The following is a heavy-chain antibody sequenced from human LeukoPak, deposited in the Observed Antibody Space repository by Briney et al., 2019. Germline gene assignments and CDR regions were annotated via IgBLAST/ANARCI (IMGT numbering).Heavy chain of an antibody. D-gene: IGHD2-15*01. V-gene: IGHV1-24*01. CDR3: ATVSCSGGSCYFDY. CDR1: GYTLTELS. J-gene: IGHJ4*02. Sequence: ASVKVSCKVSGYTLTELSMHWVRQAPGKGLEWMGGFDPEDGETIYARKFQGRVTMTEDTSTDTAYMELSSLRSEDTAVYYCATVSCSGGSCYFDYWGQGTLVTVSS. CDR2: FDPEDGET.